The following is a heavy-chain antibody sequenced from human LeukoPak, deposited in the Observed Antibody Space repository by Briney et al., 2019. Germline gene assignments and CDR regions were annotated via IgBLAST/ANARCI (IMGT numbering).Heavy chain of an antibody. CDR1: GFTFSSYW. J-gene: IGHJ4*02. CDR2: IRQDGRQK. CDR3: ARVPTTLFDY. D-gene: IGHD4-11*01. V-gene: IGHV3-7*01. Sequence: PGGSLRLSCAASGFTFSSYWMSWVRQASGKGLEGVATIRQDGRQKYYVDSVKGRFTISRDNAKNTLDLQMNRLRAEDTAVYYCARVPTTLFDYWGQGTLVTVSS.